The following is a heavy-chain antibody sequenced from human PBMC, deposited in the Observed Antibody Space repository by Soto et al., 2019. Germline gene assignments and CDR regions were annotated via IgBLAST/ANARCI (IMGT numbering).Heavy chain of an antibody. CDR2: INPNSGGT. CDR3: ARDVRGNEVYDFWSGAYYYMDV. Sequence: ASVKVSCKASGYTFTGYYMHWVRQAPGQGLEWMGWINPNSGGTNYAQKFQGWVTMTRDTSISTAYMELSRLRSDDTAVYYCARDVRGNEVYDFWSGAYYYMDVWGKGTTVTISS. J-gene: IGHJ6*03. V-gene: IGHV1-2*04. CDR1: GYTFTGYY. D-gene: IGHD3-3*01.